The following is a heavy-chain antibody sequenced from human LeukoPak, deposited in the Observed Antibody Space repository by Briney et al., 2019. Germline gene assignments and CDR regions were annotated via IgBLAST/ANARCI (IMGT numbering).Heavy chain of an antibody. CDR1: GFTFSNYA. V-gene: IGHV3-23*01. J-gene: IGHJ4*02. CDR3: AKDRSAGELPDGDFDY. CDR2: ISGSGGST. D-gene: IGHD1-26*01. Sequence: YPGGSLRLSCAASGFTFSNYAMSWVRQAPGKGLEWVSAISGSGGSTYYADSVKGRFTITRDNSKNTLYLQMNSLRAEDTAVYYCAKDRSAGELPDGDFDYWGQGTLVTVSS.